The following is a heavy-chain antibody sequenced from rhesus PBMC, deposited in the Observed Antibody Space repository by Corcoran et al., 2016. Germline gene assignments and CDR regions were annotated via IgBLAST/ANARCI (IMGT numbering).Heavy chain of an antibody. CDR3: TRGSYGSSSSDY. V-gene: IGHV4-76*01. Sequence: QVQLPESGPGLVQPSETLSLTCAVSGGSLSGGYDWSWTRPPPGKGLEGIGYISGNSGTTNDNPSLKNRVTSAKDTSKNQVSLRLNSLTAADTAVYYCTRGSYGSSSSDYWGQGVLVTVSS. CDR2: ISGNSGTT. CDR1: GGSLSGGYD. J-gene: IGHJ4*01. D-gene: IGHD4-29*01.